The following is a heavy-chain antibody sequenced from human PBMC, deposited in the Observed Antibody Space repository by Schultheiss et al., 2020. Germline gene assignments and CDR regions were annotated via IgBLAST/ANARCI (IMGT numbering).Heavy chain of an antibody. J-gene: IGHJ4*02. Sequence: SETLSLTCTVSGGSISSSSYYWGWIRQPPGKGLEWIGYIYYSGSTYYNPSLKSRVTISVDRSKNQFSLKLSSVTAADTAVYYCARKARGHDYGDYFFDYWGQGTLVTVSS. CDR2: IYYSGST. V-gene: IGHV4-39*07. CDR3: ARKARGHDYGDYFFDY. CDR1: GGSISSSSYY. D-gene: IGHD4-17*01.